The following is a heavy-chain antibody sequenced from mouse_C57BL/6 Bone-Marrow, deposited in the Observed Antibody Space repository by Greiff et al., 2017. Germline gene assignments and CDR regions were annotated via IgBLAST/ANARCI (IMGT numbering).Heavy chain of an antibody. Sequence: EVQLVESGGGLVQPGGSLKLSCAASGFTFSDYGMAWVRQAPRKGPEWVAVISNLTCSIYYADNLTGRFTISRETATNTLYLEMSSLRSEDTAMYYCARHYYSQGYFDFWGTGTTVTVSS. CDR3: ARHYYSQGYFDF. D-gene: IGHD2-12*01. CDR2: ISNLTCSI. V-gene: IGHV5-15*01. CDR1: GFTFSDYG. J-gene: IGHJ1*03.